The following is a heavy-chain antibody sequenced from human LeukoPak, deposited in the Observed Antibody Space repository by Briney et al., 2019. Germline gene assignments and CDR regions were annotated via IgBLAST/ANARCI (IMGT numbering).Heavy chain of an antibody. CDR1: GYTFTSYD. Sequence: ASVKVSCKASGYTFTSYDINWVRQATGQGLEWMGWMNPNSGNTGYAQKCQGRVTMTRNTSISTAYMGLSSLRSEDTAVYYCARGGDSSGCYDYWGQGTLVTVSS. CDR2: MNPNSGNT. J-gene: IGHJ4*02. CDR3: ARGGDSSGCYDY. V-gene: IGHV1-8*01. D-gene: IGHD6-19*01.